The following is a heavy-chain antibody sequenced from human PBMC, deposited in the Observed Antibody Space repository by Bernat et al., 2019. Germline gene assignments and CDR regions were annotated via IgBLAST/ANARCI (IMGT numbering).Heavy chain of an antibody. V-gene: IGHV1-18*01. CDR1: GYTFTSYG. CDR3: ARDTYPPDCDILSGYYSASGVDY. D-gene: IGHD3-9*01. J-gene: IGHJ4*02. Sequence: QVQLVQSGAEVKKPGASVKVSCKASGYTFTSYGISWVRQAPGQGLEWMGWISAYNGNTNYAQKLQGRVTMTTDTSTSTAYMELRSLRSDDTAVYYCARDTYPPDCDILSGYYSASGVDYWGQGTLVTVSS. CDR2: ISAYNGNT.